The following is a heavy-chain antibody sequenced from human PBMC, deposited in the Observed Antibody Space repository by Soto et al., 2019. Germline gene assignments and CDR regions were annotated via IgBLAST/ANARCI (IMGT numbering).Heavy chain of an antibody. CDR2: IFYSGDT. Sequence: SETLSLTCTFSVGSINNYHWICIRHPPGKGLEWIGYIFYSGDTNYSPSLKSRVTISVDTSKNQFSLKLSSVTAADTAVYYCARLSKYPSGWSTFEYWGRGTLVSVS. CDR3: ARLSKYPSGWSTFEY. D-gene: IGHD6-19*01. CDR1: VGSINNYH. V-gene: IGHV4-59*01. J-gene: IGHJ4*02.